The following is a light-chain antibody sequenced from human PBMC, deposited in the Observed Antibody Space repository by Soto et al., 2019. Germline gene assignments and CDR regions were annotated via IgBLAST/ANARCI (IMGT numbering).Light chain of an antibody. J-gene: IGKJ2*01. Sequence: EIVLTQSPGTLSVSPGERATLSCRASRSVSSSYLAWYQQKPGQAPRLLMYGAASRATGIPDRFSGSGSGTDFTLTISRLEPEDFAVYYCQQYGSSYTFGQGTKLEIK. CDR1: RSVSSSY. V-gene: IGKV3-20*01. CDR3: QQYGSSYT. CDR2: GAA.